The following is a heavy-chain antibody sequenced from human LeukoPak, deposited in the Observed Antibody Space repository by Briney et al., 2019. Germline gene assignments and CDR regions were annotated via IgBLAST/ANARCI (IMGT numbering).Heavy chain of an antibody. CDR3: ARDKGWSTSDAFDI. V-gene: IGHV4-59*01. Sequence: PSETLSLTCTVSGGSISSYYWSWIRQPPGKGLEWIGYIYYSGSTNYNPSLKSRVTITVDTSKNHFSLKLSSVTAAETAVYYCARDKGWSTSDAFDIWGQGTMVTVSS. J-gene: IGHJ3*02. CDR1: GGSISSYY. D-gene: IGHD2-15*01. CDR2: IYYSGST.